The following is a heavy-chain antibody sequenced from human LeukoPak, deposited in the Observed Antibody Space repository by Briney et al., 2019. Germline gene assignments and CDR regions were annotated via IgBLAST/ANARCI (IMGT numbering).Heavy chain of an antibody. Sequence: GGSLRLSCAASGFTFSSYAMHWVRQAPGKGLEYVSAISSNGGSTYYANSVKGRFTISRDNSKNTLYLQMGSLRAEDMAVYYCARERCSGGSCYFGYWGQGTLVTVSS. CDR2: ISSNGGST. CDR3: ARERCSGGSCYFGY. J-gene: IGHJ4*02. V-gene: IGHV3-64*01. CDR1: GFTFSSYA. D-gene: IGHD2-15*01.